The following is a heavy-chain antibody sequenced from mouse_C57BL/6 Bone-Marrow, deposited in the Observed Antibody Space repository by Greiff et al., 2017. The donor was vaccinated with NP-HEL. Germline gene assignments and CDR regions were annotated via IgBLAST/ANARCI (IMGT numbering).Heavy chain of an antibody. CDR3: ARDEVVSAMDY. CDR2: ISYDGSN. Sequence: EVHLVESGPGLVKPSQSLSLTCSVTGYSITSGYYWNWIRQFPGNKLEWMGYISYDGSNNYNPSLKNRISITRDTSKNQFFLKLNSVTTEDTATYYCARDEVVSAMDYWGQGTSVTVSS. J-gene: IGHJ4*01. CDR1: GYSITSGYY. D-gene: IGHD1-1*01. V-gene: IGHV3-6*01.